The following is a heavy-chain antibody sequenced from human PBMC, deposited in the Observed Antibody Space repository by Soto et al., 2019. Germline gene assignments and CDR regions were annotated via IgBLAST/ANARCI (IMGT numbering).Heavy chain of an antibody. V-gene: IGHV3-48*03. J-gene: IGHJ6*02. D-gene: IGHD2-2*01. CDR1: GFTFSSYE. Sequence: EVQLVESGGGLVQPGGSLGPSCAASGFTFSSYEMNWVRQAPGKGLEWVSYISSSGSTIYYADSVKGRFTISRDNAKNSLYLQMNSLRAEDTPVYYYARGPSPYIVVVPASPYYGMDVWGQGTTVTVSS. CDR3: ARGPSPYIVVVPASPYYGMDV. CDR2: ISSSGSTI.